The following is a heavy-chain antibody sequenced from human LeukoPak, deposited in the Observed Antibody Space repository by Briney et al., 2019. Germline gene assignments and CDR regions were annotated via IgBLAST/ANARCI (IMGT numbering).Heavy chain of an antibody. V-gene: IGHV4-34*01. D-gene: IGHD6-13*01. CDR1: GGSFSGYF. CDR2: ITHTGST. CDR3: ARGSQEAPGYSSSWYYNY. Sequence: SETLSLTCAVNGGSFSGYFWSWIRQPPGKGLEWIGEITHTGSTNYNPSLKSRVTILVDTSKDQFSLNLTSVTAADTAVYYCARGSQEAPGYSSSWYYNYWGQGTLVTVSS. J-gene: IGHJ4*02.